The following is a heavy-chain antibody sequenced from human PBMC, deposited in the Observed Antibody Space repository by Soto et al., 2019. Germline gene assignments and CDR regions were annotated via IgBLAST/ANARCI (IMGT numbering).Heavy chain of an antibody. CDR2: VRGYNGGT. J-gene: IGHJ4*02. CDR1: GNTFASYV. D-gene: IGHD3-10*01. CDR3: ARGGLGEFGYFDS. V-gene: IGHV1-18*01. Sequence: QVQLVQSGAEVKKPGASVKVSCKVSGNTFASYVFSWVRQAPGQGLEWLGWVRGYNGGTSYAEKFQVRVSMTTDTSTNTADMELRSLRSDDTAVYYCARGGLGEFGYFDSWGQGTLVTVSS.